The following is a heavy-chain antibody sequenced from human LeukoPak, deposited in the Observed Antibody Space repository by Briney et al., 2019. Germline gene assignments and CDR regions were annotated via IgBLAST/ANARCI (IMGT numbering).Heavy chain of an antibody. J-gene: IGHJ4*02. V-gene: IGHV3-48*02. CDR3: ASDGRFDY. CDR1: GFTFIIYN. Sequence: GGSLRLSCTASGFTFIIYNMNWVRQAPGKGPEWVSYISSSGTTIYYADSVKGRFTISRDNAKNSLYLQMNSLRDEDTAVYYCASDGRFDYWGQGTLVTVSS. CDR2: ISSSGTTI.